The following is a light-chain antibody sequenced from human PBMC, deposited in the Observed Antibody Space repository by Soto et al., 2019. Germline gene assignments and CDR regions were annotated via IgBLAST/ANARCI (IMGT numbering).Light chain of an antibody. V-gene: IGLV1-51*01. Sequence: QSVLTQPPSVSAAPGQQVTISCSRSSSNIGNDYVSWYQQLPGTAPKLLIYDNNKRAAGIPDRFSGSESGTSATLGITGLQTGDEADYYCGRWDSRRSTYAFGTGTKV. CDR2: DNN. J-gene: IGLJ1*01. CDR3: GRWDSRRSTYA. CDR1: SSNIGNDY.